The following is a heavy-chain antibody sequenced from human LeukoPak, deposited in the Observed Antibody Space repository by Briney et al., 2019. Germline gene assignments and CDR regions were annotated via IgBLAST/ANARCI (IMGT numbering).Heavy chain of an antibody. V-gene: IGHV4-34*01. D-gene: IGHD1-26*01. CDR2: IDHSGST. Sequence: SETLSLTCAVYGGSFTYYYWIWMRQSQGKGLEWIGEIDHSGSTNYNPSLKRRITISLDTSKNQFSLNLNSVTAADTAVYYCARGFGVGTTDHYYYYMDVWGKGTTVTVSS. CDR1: GGSFTYYY. CDR3: ARGFGVGTTDHYYYYMDV. J-gene: IGHJ6*03.